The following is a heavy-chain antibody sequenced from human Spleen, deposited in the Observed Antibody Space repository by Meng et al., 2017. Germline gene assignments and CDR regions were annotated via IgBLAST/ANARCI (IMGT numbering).Heavy chain of an antibody. D-gene: IGHD1-26*01. Sequence: SETLSLTCAVSGYSITGSYNWGWIRQSPGKGLEWIGRIYTSGSTNYNPSLKSRVTMSVDTSKNQSPLKLSSVTAADTAVYYCARDRWSRVGATGWFDPWGQGTLVTVSS. CDR2: IYTSGST. J-gene: IGHJ5*02. CDR3: ARDRWSRVGATGWFDP. V-gene: IGHV4-38-2*02. CDR1: GYSITGSYN.